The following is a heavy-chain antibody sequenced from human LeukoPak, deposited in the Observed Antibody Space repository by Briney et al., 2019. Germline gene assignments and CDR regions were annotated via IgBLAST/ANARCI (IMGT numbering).Heavy chain of an antibody. CDR1: GLTCSTYT. J-gene: IGHJ3*01. CDR2: ITVSSST. CDR3: ARGDTLSEVNAFDL. V-gene: IGHV3-48*02. Sequence: PGGSLRLSCAASGLTCSTYTMNWVRQAPGKGLEWLSYITVSSSTYYADSVQGRFTISRDNAKNSLYLQMNSLRDEDTAVYYCARGDTLSEVNAFDLWGQGTMVTVSS. D-gene: IGHD3-22*01.